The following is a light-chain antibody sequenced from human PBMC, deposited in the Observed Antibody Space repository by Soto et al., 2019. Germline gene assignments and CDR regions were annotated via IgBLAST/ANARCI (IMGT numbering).Light chain of an antibody. CDR1: QSVTSN. Sequence: EIVMTQSPATLSVSPGERATLSCRASQSVTSNLAWYQQEPGQAPRLLMYGVSTRATGIPARFGGSGSATEFTLTISSLQSEDFAVYYCQQYSQWPLTFGGGTKVDIK. CDR3: QQYSQWPLT. CDR2: GVS. V-gene: IGKV3-15*01. J-gene: IGKJ4*01.